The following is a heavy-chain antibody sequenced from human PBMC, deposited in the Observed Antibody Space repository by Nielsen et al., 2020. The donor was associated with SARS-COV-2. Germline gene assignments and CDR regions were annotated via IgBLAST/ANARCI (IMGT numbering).Heavy chain of an antibody. J-gene: IGHJ3*02. CDR1: GFSFSTYA. D-gene: IGHD4-11*01. Sequence: GESLKISCAASGFSFSTYAMSWVRQAPGKGLEWVSAISGSGGRTHYADSVKGRFTISRDNSKSTLYLQLNSLRVDDTAIYYCATSVSTGPTASGAFDIWGQGTMVTVSS. V-gene: IGHV3-23*01. CDR3: ATSVSTGPTASGAFDI. CDR2: ISGSGGRT.